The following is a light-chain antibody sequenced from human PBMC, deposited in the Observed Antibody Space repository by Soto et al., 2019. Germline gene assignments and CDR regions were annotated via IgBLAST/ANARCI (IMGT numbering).Light chain of an antibody. CDR1: SSDVGAYNF. V-gene: IGLV2-11*01. J-gene: IGLJ1*01. CDR2: DVS. CDR3: CAFVGPYTYV. Sequence: QSVLTQPRSVSGSPGQSVTISCTGTSSDVGAYNFVSWFQQHPGKAPKGTIYDVSKRPSGVPDRFSGSKSGNTASLTISGLQADDEADYYCCAFVGPYTYVFGTGTKLTV.